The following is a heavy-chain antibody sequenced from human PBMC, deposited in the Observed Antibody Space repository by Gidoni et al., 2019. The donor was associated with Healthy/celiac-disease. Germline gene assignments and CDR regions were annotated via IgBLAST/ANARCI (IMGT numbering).Heavy chain of an antibody. D-gene: IGHD3-22*01. Sequence: EVQLVESGGGLVQPGGSLRLSCAASGFTLSSYWMRWVRQAPGKGLEWVANRKQDGSEKYYVDSVKGRFTISRDNAKNSLYLQMNSLRAEDTAVYYCARDDGFVDSSGYWQYYYYGMDVWGQGTTVTVSS. CDR2: RKQDGSEK. CDR1: GFTLSSYW. V-gene: IGHV3-7*01. CDR3: ARDDGFVDSSGYWQYYYYGMDV. J-gene: IGHJ6*02.